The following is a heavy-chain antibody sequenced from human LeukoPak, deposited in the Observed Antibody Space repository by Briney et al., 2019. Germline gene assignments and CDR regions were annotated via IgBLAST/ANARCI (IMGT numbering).Heavy chain of an antibody. Sequence: PGRSLRLSCAASGFTFSSYAMHWVRQAPGKGLEWVAVISYDGSNKYYADSVKGRFTISRDNSKNTLYLQMNSLRAEDTAVYYCARSPRSYYFDYWGQGTLVTVSS. CDR3: ARSPRSYYFDY. V-gene: IGHV3-30-3*01. CDR1: GFTFSSYA. J-gene: IGHJ4*02. CDR2: ISYDGSNK.